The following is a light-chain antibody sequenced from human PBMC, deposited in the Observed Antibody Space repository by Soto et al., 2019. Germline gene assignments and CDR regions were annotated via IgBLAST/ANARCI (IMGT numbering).Light chain of an antibody. Sequence: EIVMTQSPATLSVSPGERATLSCRASQSVSSNLAWYQQKPGQPPRVLIHGASNRATGIPDRFSGSGSGTDFTLTISRLGPEDFAVYYCQQYGSSGTFGQGTKVDIK. CDR2: GAS. CDR1: QSVSSN. CDR3: QQYGSSGT. J-gene: IGKJ1*01. V-gene: IGKV3-20*01.